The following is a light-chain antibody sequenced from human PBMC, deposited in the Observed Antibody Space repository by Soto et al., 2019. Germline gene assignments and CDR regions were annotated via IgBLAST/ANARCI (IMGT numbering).Light chain of an antibody. CDR3: QQYRSRPPA. CDR1: QSVLYNSNNKNY. CDR2: WAS. V-gene: IGKV4-1*01. Sequence: DIVMTQSPDSLAVSLGERATINCKSSQSVLYNSNNKNYLAWYQQKPGQPPKLLIYWASTRESGVPARFSGSGSGTDFTLTISSLQAEDVAVYYCQQYRSRPPAFGRGTKVEIK. J-gene: IGKJ1*01.